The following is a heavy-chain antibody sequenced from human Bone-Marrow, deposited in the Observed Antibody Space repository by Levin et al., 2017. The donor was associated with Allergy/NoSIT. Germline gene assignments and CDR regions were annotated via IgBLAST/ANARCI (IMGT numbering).Heavy chain of an antibody. CDR3: ARGASFGY. CDR1: GGPFSSLT. Sequence: AASVKVSCQASGGPFSSLTISWVRQVPGQGLEWMGRIISNLNVAEYAQHFQGRVTFTADTSTNTVYMELTSLTSDDTAMYYCARGASFGYWGQGTLVTVSS. J-gene: IGHJ4*02. V-gene: IGHV1-69*02. D-gene: IGHD3-3*01. CDR2: IISNLNVA.